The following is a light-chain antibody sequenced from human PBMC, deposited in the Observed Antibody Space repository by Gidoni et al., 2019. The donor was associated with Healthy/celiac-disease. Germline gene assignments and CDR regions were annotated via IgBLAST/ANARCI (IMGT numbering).Light chain of an antibody. CDR1: QSVSSN. CDR3: QQYNNRPRT. J-gene: IGKJ1*01. Sequence: EIVMPQSPSTLSVSPGERATLSCRASQSVSSNLAWYQQKPGQAPRLLIYGASTRATGIPARFSGSGSGTEFTLTISSLQSEDFAVYYWQQYNNRPRTFGQGTKVEIK. CDR2: GAS. V-gene: IGKV3-15*01.